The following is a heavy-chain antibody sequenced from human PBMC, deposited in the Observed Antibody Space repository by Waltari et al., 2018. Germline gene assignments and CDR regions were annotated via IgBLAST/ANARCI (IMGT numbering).Heavy chain of an antibody. CDR2: INADGSEK. V-gene: IGHV3-7*01. Sequence: EVQVVESGGDLVQPGGSLRLSCAAPGVAFSSYRMTWVRQAPGKGLEWVANINADGSEKEYVDSVKGRFTISRDNAKNSLYLQMNSLRVEDTAVYYCARLHSANYWGQGTLVTVSS. D-gene: IGHD2-15*01. J-gene: IGHJ4*02. CDR1: GVAFSSYR. CDR3: ARLHSANY.